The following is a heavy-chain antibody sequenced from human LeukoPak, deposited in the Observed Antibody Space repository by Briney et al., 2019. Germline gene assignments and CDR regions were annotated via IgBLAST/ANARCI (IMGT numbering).Heavy chain of an antibody. J-gene: IGHJ4*02. CDR2: INHSGST. CDR1: GGSISSGGYY. CDR3: AHTLWFGELGFDY. V-gene: IGHV4-39*07. Sequence: SETLSLTCTVSGGSISSGGYYWSWIRQPPGKGLEWIGEINHSGSTNYNPSLKSRVTISVDTSKNQFSLKLSSVTAADTAVYYCAHTLWFGELGFDYWGQGTLVTVSS. D-gene: IGHD3-10*01.